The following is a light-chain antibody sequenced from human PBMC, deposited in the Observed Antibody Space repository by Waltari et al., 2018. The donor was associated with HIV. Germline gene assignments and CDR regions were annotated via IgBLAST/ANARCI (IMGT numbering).Light chain of an antibody. Sequence: QAVVTQQPSLTVSPGRTVTPPCGSRPGAVTIAHCPYWFQQKPGQGPRTLIYDTSYKHSWTPARFSGSLLGGKAALTLSGAQPEDEAEYYCFLSYNGAVVFGGGTKLTVL. V-gene: IGLV7-46*01. CDR3: FLSYNGAVV. J-gene: IGLJ2*01. CDR2: DTS. CDR1: PGAVTIAHC.